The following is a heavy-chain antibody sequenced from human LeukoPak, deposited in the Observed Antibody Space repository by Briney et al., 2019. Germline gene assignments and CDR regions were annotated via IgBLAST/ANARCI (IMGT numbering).Heavy chain of an antibody. CDR2: IIPIFGTA. CDR1: GGTFSSYA. V-gene: IGHV1-69*05. CDR3: ARGKDFWSGKGLDY. D-gene: IGHD3-3*01. Sequence: SVKVSCKASGGTFSSYAISWVRQAPGQGLEWMGGIIPIFGTANYAQKFQGRVTITTDGSTSTAYMELSSLRSEDTAVYYCARGKDFWSGKGLDYWGQGTLVTVSS. J-gene: IGHJ4*02.